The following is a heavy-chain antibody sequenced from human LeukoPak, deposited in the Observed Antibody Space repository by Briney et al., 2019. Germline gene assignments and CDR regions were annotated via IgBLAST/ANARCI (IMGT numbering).Heavy chain of an antibody. CDR1: GFTFNSYS. CDR3: ARESRRVGEGDFDY. D-gene: IGHD1-26*01. J-gene: IGHJ4*02. Sequence: PGGSLRLSCAASGFTFNSYSMNWVRQAPGKGLEWVSSISSSSSYIYYADSVKGRFTISRDNANNSLFLQMNSLRAEDTAVYYCARESRRVGEGDFDYWGQGTLVTVSS. CDR2: ISSSSSYI. V-gene: IGHV3-21*01.